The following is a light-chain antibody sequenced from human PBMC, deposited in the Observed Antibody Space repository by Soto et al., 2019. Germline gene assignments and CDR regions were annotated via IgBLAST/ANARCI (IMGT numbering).Light chain of an antibody. CDR3: CSYAGGSTWV. CDR2: EVS. Sequence: QSALTQPASVSGSPGQSITISCTGTSSDVGNYNFVSWYQQHPGRAPKFMMYEVSKRPSGVSNRFSGSKSGNMASLTISGLQAEDEADYYCCSYAGGSTWVFGGGTKLTVL. CDR1: SSDVGNYNF. V-gene: IGLV2-23*02. J-gene: IGLJ3*02.